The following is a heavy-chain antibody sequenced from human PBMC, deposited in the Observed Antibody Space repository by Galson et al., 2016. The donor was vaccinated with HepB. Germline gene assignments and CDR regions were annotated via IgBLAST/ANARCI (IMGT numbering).Heavy chain of an antibody. CDR2: ISHRGNT. Sequence: SETLSLTCAVYGASFSDYYWSWIRQPPGKGLEWIGDISHRGNTNYNPSLQSRVTIFVDTSKSQLSLRLTSVTAADTAVYYWARVVRPSHYPRIFGATPRRYFDFWGQGTLLTVSS. V-gene: IGHV4-34*01. CDR3: ARVVRPSHYPRIFGATPRRYFDF. CDR1: GASFSDYY. J-gene: IGHJ4*02. D-gene: IGHD3-3*01.